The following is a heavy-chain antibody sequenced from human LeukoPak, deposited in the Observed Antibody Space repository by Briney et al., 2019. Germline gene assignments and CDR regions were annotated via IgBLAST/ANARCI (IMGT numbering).Heavy chain of an antibody. Sequence: SETLSLTCTVSGGSISSYYWSWIRQPPGKGLEWIGYIYYSGCTNYNPSLKSRVTISVDTSKNQFSLKLSSVTAADTAVYYCARLKSTGIDYVWGSYRYSAFDIWGQGTMVTVSS. V-gene: IGHV4-59*08. CDR3: ARLKSTGIDYVWGSYRYSAFDI. J-gene: IGHJ3*02. D-gene: IGHD3-16*02. CDR2: IYYSGCT. CDR1: GGSISSYY.